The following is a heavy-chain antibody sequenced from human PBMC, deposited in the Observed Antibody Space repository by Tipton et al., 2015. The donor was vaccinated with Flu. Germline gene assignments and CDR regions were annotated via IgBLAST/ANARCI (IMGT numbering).Heavy chain of an antibody. D-gene: IGHD6-13*01. Sequence: TLSLTCTVSGGSISSSSYYCGWNRQPPGKGLEWIGSIYFSGNTYYNPSLKSRVTISVDTSKNQFSLKVSSVTAADTAVYYCARDPGSRMFDPWGQGTLVTVSS. J-gene: IGHJ5*02. CDR2: IYFSGNT. CDR1: GGSISSSSYY. CDR3: ARDPGSRMFDP. V-gene: IGHV4-39*07.